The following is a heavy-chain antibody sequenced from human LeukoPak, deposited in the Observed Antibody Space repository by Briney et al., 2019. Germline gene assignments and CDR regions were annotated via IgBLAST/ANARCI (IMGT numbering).Heavy chain of an antibody. D-gene: IGHD5-18*01. CDR1: GFTFSSYS. CDR3: ARDKSTAMANFDY. V-gene: IGHV3-21*01. Sequence: GGSLRLSCAASGFTFSSYSMTWVRQAPGKGLEWVSSISSSSSYIYYADSVKGRFTISRDNAKTSLYLQMNSLRAEDTAVYYCARDKSTAMANFDYWGQGTLVTVSS. CDR2: ISSSSSYI. J-gene: IGHJ4*02.